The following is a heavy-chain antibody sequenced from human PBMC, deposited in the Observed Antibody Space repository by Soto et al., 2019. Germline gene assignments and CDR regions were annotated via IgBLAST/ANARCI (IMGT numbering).Heavy chain of an antibody. V-gene: IGHV4-34*01. D-gene: IGHD2-21*02. CDR2: INHSGRT. CDR3: ALGYVRATAYFDA. J-gene: IGHJ4*02. Sequence: QVELQQWGPGLVKPSETLSLTCTIHDGSFIGYFWSWIRQSPEKGLEWIGEINHSGRTSYNLSLRSRVTISVDTSKNQFSLKVTSVTAADTAVYYWALGYVRATAYFDAWGQGAPVIVSS. CDR1: DGSFIGYF.